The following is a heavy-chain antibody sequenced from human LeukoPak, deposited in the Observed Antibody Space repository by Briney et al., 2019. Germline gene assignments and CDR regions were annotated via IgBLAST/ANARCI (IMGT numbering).Heavy chain of an antibody. D-gene: IGHD6-13*01. Sequence: GGSLRLSCAASGFTSSSYWMSWVRQAPGKGLEWVANIKQDGSEKYYVDSVEGRFTITRDNAKNSLYLQLNSLRAEDTAVYYCARDNMKDGGIAAAGTDYWGQGTLVTVSS. CDR3: ARDNMKDGGIAAAGTDY. CDR2: IKQDGSEK. J-gene: IGHJ4*02. V-gene: IGHV3-7*01. CDR1: GFTSSSYW.